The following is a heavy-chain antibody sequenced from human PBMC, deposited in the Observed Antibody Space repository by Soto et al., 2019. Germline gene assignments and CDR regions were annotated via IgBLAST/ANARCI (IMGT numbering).Heavy chain of an antibody. J-gene: IGHJ6*02. CDR3: AKQQGPGTPYYYAMDV. Sequence: GGSLRLSCAASGFTFSSYAMSWVRRAPGKGLEWVSVIRSSGDRTYYADSVKGRFTISRDNSKNTLYMQMNSLRAEDTAVYYCAKQQGPGTPYYYAMDVWGQGTTVTVSS. CDR1: GFTFSSYA. CDR2: IRSSGDRT. V-gene: IGHV3-23*01. D-gene: IGHD1-1*01.